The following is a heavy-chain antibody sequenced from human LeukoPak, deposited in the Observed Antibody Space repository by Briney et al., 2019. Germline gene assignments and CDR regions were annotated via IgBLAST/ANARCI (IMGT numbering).Heavy chain of an antibody. CDR3: ARREQWLVGDDY. D-gene: IGHD6-19*01. V-gene: IGHV1-18*04. CDR2: ISAYNGHT. Sequence: ASVKVSCKASGYTFTSYYMHWVRQAPGQGLEWMGWISAYNGHTNYAQKLQGRVTMTTDTSTNTAYMELRSLRSDDTAVYYCARREQWLVGDDYWGQGTLVTVSS. J-gene: IGHJ4*02. CDR1: GYTFTSYY.